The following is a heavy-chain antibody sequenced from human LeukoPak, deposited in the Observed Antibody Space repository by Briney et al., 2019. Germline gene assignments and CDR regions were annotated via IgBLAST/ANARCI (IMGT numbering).Heavy chain of an antibody. CDR2: IYHSGST. Sequence: SETLSLTCTVSGGSISSGGYYWSWIPQPQGKGLEWIVYIYHSGSTYYNPSLKSRVTISVDRSKNQFSLKLSSVTAADTAVYYCARGYYDSSGCFDYWGQGTLVTVSS. D-gene: IGHD3-22*01. J-gene: IGHJ4*02. V-gene: IGHV4-30-2*01. CDR3: ARGYYDSSGCFDY. CDR1: GGSISSGGYY.